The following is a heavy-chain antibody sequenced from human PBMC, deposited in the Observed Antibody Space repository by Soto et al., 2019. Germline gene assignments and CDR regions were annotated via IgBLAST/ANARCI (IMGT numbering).Heavy chain of an antibody. CDR1: GFTFSSYA. CDR3: ARDRYYYGSGGFDP. Sequence: QVQLVESGGGVVQPGRSLRLSCAASGFTFSSYAMHWVRQAPGKGLEWVAVISYDGSNKYYADSVKGRFTISRDNSKNTLYLQMNSLRAEDTAVYYCARDRYYYGSGGFDPWGQGTLVTVSS. CDR2: ISYDGSNK. J-gene: IGHJ5*02. D-gene: IGHD3-10*01. V-gene: IGHV3-30-3*01.